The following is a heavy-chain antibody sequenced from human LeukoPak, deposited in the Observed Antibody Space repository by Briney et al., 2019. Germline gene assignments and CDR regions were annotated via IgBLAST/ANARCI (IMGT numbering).Heavy chain of an antibody. J-gene: IGHJ2*01. D-gene: IGHD5-18*01. CDR2: INPSGGST. Sequence: ASVKVSCKASGYTFTSYDINWVRQAPGQGLEWMGIINPSGGSTSYAQKFQGRVTMTRDTSTSTVYMELSSLRSEDTAVYYCAREDSVDTATEYWYFDLWGRGTLVTVSS. CDR3: AREDSVDTATEYWYFDL. CDR1: GYTFTSYD. V-gene: IGHV1-46*01.